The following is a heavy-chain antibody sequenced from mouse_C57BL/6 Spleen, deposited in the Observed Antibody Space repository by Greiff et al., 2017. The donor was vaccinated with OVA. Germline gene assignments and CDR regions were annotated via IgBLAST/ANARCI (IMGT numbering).Heavy chain of an antibody. CDR1: GYSITSGYY. CDR3: ARDLYGNGAMDY. Sequence: EVKLQESGPGLVKPSQSLSLTCSVTGYSITSGYYWNWIRQFPGNKLEWMGYISYDGSNNYNPSLKNRISITRDTSKNQFFLKLNSVTTEDTATYYCARDLYGNGAMDYWGQGTSVTVSS. J-gene: IGHJ4*01. V-gene: IGHV3-6*01. CDR2: ISYDGSN. D-gene: IGHD1-1*01.